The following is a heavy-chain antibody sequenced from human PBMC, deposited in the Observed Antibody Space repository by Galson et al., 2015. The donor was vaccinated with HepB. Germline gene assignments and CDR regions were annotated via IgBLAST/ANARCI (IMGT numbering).Heavy chain of an antibody. J-gene: IGHJ4*02. V-gene: IGHV3-9*01. CDR2: ISWNSGSI. CDR1: GFTFDDYA. CDR3: AKDIGKTVRGVTNDY. Sequence: SLRLSCAASGFTFDDYAMHWVRQAPGKGLEWVSGISWNSGSIGYADSVKGRFTISRDNAKNSLYLQMNSLRAEDTALYYCAKDIGKTVRGVTNDYWGQGTLVTVSS. D-gene: IGHD3-10*01.